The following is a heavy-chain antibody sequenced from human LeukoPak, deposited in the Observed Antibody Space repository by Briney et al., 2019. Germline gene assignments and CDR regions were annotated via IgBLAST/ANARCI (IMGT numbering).Heavy chain of an antibody. CDR1: GFTFSSYA. D-gene: IGHD3-10*01. V-gene: IGHV3-23*01. CDR3: AKVGAYYYGSGSYYSFFDY. J-gene: IGHJ4*02. CDR2: ISGSGGST. Sequence: PGGSLRLSCAASGFTFSSYAMSWVRQAPGKGLEWVSAISGSGGSTYYADSVKGRFTISRDNSKNTLYLQMNSLRAEDTAVYYCAKVGAYYYGSGSYYSFFDYWGQGTLVTVSS.